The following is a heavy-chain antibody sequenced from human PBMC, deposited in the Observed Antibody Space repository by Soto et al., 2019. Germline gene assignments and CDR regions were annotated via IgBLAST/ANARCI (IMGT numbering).Heavy chain of an antibody. V-gene: IGHV3-23*01. Sequence: EVQLLESGGGLVQPGGSLRLSCAASGFTFSSYAMSWVRQAPGKGLEWVAAISGSGGSTYYAEYVKGRFTISRDNSKNTLYLQMNSLRAEDTAVYYCAKEQEYYYGSGHDYWGQGTLVTVS. CDR3: AKEQEYYYGSGHDY. CDR1: GFTFSSYA. CDR2: ISGSGGST. J-gene: IGHJ4*02. D-gene: IGHD3-10*01.